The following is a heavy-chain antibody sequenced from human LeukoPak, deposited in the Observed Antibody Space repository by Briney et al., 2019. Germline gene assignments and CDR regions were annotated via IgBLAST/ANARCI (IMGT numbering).Heavy chain of an antibody. V-gene: IGHV1-18*01. CDR2: ISAQHGQT. J-gene: IGHJ4*02. CDR3: AGSLGYCTSNVCYLKY. Sequence: RASVKVSCKASGYTFTSYAMNWVRQAPGQGLEWMGWISAQHGQTEYAPNSQDRVTMTTDTYTNTAYMELRSLRSDDTAVYYCAGSLGYCTSNVCYLKYWGQGTLVTVSS. CDR1: GYTFTSYA. D-gene: IGHD2-8*01.